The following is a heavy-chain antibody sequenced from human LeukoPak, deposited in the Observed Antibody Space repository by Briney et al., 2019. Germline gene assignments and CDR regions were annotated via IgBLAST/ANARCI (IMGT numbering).Heavy chain of an antibody. CDR1: KFSFSTYP. D-gene: IGHD2/OR15-2a*01. J-gene: IGHJ4*02. CDR3: AKERPQTTSFDY. Sequence: GGSLRPSCAASKFSFSTYPMNWVRQAPGKGLEWVSTISGSGGNTYYADSVKGRFTISRDNSKNTLYLQMNSLRAEDTAIYYCAKERPQTTSFDYWGQGTLVTVSS. CDR2: ISGSGGNT. V-gene: IGHV3-23*01.